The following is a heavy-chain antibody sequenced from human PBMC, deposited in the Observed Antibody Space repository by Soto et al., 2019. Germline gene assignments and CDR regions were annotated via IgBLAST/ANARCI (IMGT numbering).Heavy chain of an antibody. CDR3: SRHGQGYQLLEYYYYGMDV. Sequence: SETLSLTCTVSGGSFSSSSYYWGWIRKPPGKGLEWIGSIYYSGSTYYNPSLKSRVTISVDTSKNQFSLKLSSVTAADTAVYYCSRHGQGYQLLEYYYYGMDVWGQGTTVTVSS. V-gene: IGHV4-39*01. CDR1: GGSFSSSSYY. CDR2: IYYSGST. J-gene: IGHJ6*02. D-gene: IGHD2-2*01.